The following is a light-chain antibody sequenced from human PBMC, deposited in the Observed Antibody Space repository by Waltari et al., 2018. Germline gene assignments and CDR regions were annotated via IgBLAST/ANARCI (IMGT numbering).Light chain of an antibody. J-gene: IGKJ5*01. CDR2: EAS. CDR1: EDITNY. Sequence: DIQMTQSPSSLSASVGDRVTITCQATEDITNYLNWYQQKPGKAPKLLIYEASNLETGVPSRFSGSVSGTEFTFAISSLQPEDVATYYCQQYHDLPTFGQGTRLEIK. V-gene: IGKV1-33*01. CDR3: QQYHDLPT.